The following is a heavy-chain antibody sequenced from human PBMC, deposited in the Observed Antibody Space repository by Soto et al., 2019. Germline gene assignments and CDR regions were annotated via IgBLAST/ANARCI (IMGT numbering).Heavy chain of an antibody. V-gene: IGHV3-11*01. J-gene: IGHJ4*02. CDR1: GFTLSDHF. CDR2: ISGGGTTI. CDR3: ASDPYYYASGF. D-gene: IGHD3-10*01. Sequence: GGSLRLSCAASGFTLSDHFMEWVRQAPGKGLEWVSKISGGGTTIYYADSVKGRFTVSRDNAKNSLYLQMNNLRAEDTAVYYCASDPYYYASGFWGQGTLVTVSS.